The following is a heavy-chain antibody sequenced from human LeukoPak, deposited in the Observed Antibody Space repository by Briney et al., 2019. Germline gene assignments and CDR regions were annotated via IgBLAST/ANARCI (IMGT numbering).Heavy chain of an antibody. J-gene: IGHJ4*02. CDR3: AKEISYCGGDCYSPPQH. V-gene: IGHV3-66*01. D-gene: IGHD2-21*01. CDR2: IYNDGNT. Sequence: GGSLRLSCVASGFTVNNNHESWVRQAPGKGLEWVSTIYNDGNTYYADSVKGRFTISRDNSKNTLYLQMNSLRAEDTAVYYCAKEISYCGGDCYSPPQHWGQGTLVTVSS. CDR1: GFTVNNNH.